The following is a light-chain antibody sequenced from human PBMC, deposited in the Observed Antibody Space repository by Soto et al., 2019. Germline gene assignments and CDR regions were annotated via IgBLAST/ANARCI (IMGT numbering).Light chain of an antibody. V-gene: IGKV1-39*01. Sequence: DMKMTQSPSSLSASVRDSVTISCRESESSRIDVSWYQQKPGTAPKLLIRAASTLQSGVPSRFSGSGSGTDFTLTISSLQTEDFATYYCQQANSAPQTFGQGTKVEI. CDR1: ESSRID. CDR2: AAS. J-gene: IGKJ1*01. CDR3: QQANSAPQT.